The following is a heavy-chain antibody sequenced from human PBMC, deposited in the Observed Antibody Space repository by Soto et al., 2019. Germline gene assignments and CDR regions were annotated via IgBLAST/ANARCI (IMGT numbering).Heavy chain of an antibody. CDR1: GGSISSGGDS. V-gene: IGHV4-30-2*01. J-gene: IGHJ4*02. CDR3: ARVGYGNDFDY. Sequence: SETLSLTCAVSGGSISSGGDSWSWIRQPPGKGLEWIGYIYHSGSTYYNPSLKSRVTISVDRSKNQFSLKLSSVTAADTAVYYCARVGYGNDFDYWGQGTLVTVSS. D-gene: IGHD2-2*03. CDR2: IYHSGST.